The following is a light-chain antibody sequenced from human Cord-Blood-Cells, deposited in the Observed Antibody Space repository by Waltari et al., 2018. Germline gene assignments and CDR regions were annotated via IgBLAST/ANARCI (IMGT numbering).Light chain of an antibody. CDR3: QQRSNWPPT. V-gene: IGKV3-11*01. CDR2: DVS. CDR1: QSVSSY. J-gene: IGKJ1*01. Sequence: EIVLTQSPATLSLSPGERATLSCRASQSVSSYLAWYQQKPGQAPRLRLYDVSNRATGIPARLSVDGYGTDCTLTISSLEPEDFAVYSCQQRSNWPPTFGQGTKVEIK.